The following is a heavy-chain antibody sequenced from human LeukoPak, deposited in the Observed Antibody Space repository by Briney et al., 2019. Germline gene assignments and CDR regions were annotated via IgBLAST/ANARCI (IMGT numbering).Heavy chain of an antibody. CDR2: IIPILGIA. CDR3: ARDAGEGSSGYYSFDY. V-gene: IGHV1-69*04. Sequence: SVKVSCKASGGTFSSYAISWVRQAPGQGLEWMGRIIPILGIANYAQKFQGRVTITADKSTSTAYMELSSLRSEDTAVYYCARDAGEGSSGYYSFDYWGQGTLVTVSS. D-gene: IGHD3-22*01. CDR1: GGTFSSYA. J-gene: IGHJ4*02.